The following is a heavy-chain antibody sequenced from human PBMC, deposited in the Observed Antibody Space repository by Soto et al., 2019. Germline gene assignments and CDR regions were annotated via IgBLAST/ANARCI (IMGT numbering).Heavy chain of an antibody. CDR1: GGTFSSYT. Sequence: SVKVSCKASGGTFSSYTISWVRQAPGQGLEWMGRIIPILGIANYAQKFQGRVTITADKSTSTAYMELSSMRSEDTAVYYCARVYLGAYYYDSSGPGRDAFDIWG. CDR3: ARVYLGAYYYDSSGPGRDAFDI. V-gene: IGHV1-69*02. D-gene: IGHD3-22*01. CDR2: IIPILGIA. J-gene: IGHJ3*02.